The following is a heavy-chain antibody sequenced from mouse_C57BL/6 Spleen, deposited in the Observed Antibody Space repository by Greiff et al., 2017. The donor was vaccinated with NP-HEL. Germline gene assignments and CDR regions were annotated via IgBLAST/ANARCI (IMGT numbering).Heavy chain of an antibody. CDR3: ASSYYSNYGAGCAY. D-gene: IGHD2-5*01. Sequence: QVQLKQSGPELVKPGASVKISCKASGYAFSSSWMNWVKQRPGQGLEWIGRIYPGDGDTNYNGKFKGKATLTADKSSSTAYMQLSSLTSEDSAVYYCASSYYSNYGAGCAYWGQGTLVTVSA. CDR1: GYAFSSSW. V-gene: IGHV1-82*01. J-gene: IGHJ3*01. CDR2: IYPGDGDT.